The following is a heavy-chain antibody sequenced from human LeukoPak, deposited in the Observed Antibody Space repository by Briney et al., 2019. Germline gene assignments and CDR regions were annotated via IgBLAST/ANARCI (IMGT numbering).Heavy chain of an antibody. V-gene: IGHV4-4*02. Sequence: GSLRLSCAASGVTFSSYAMSWVRQPPGKGLEWIGEIEDRGNTNYNPSLKSRVTISVDKSKNQFSLKLSSLTAADTAVYYCAGAGTYYLDNWGQGTLVTVSS. CDR3: AGAGTYYLDN. J-gene: IGHJ4*02. CDR2: IEDRGNT. CDR1: GVTFSSYAM. D-gene: IGHD3-10*01.